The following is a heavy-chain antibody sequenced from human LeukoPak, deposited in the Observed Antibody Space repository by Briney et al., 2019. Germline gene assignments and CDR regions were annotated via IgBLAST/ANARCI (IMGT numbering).Heavy chain of an antibody. J-gene: IGHJ4*02. CDR1: GGSISSYY. CDR3: ARHKGLSSGSYHPFDY. D-gene: IGHD1-26*01. CDR2: IYYSGST. V-gene: IGHV4-59*08. Sequence: PSETLSLTCTVSGGSISSYYWSWIRQPPGKGLEWIGYIYYSGSTNYNPSLKSRVTISVDTSKNQFSLKLSSVTAADTAVYYCARHKGLSSGSYHPFDYWGQGTLVTVSS.